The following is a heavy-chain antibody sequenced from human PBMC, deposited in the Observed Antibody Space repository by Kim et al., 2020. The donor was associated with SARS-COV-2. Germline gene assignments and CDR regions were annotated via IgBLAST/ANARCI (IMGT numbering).Heavy chain of an antibody. CDR2: ISGSGGST. J-gene: IGHJ4*02. V-gene: IGHV3-23*01. CDR1: GFTFSSYA. D-gene: IGHD3-10*01. Sequence: GGSLRLSCAASGFTFSSYAMSWVRQAPGKGLEWVSAISGSGGSTYYADSVKGRFTISRDNSKNTLYLQMNSLRAEDTAVYYCANDTDVLLWFGGLDYWGQGTLVTVSS. CDR3: ANDTDVLLWFGGLDY.